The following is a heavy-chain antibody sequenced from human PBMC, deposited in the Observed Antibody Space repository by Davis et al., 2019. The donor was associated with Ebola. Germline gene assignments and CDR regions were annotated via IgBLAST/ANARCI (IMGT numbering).Heavy chain of an antibody. D-gene: IGHD6-13*01. J-gene: IGHJ6*04. V-gene: IGHV1-69*13. CDR2: IIPLFGTA. CDR3: AREILASSSWPNYYGMDV. CDR1: RGTFSSYA. Sequence: SVKVSCKASRGTFSSYAISWVRQAPGQGLEWMGGIIPLFGTANYAQKFQGRVTITADESTSTAYMELSSLRSEDTAVYYCAREILASSSWPNYYGMDVWGKGTTVTVSS.